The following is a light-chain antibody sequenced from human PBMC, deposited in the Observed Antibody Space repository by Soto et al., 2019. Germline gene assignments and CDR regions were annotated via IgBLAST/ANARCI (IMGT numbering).Light chain of an antibody. CDR2: KTS. CDR1: QSVGSSY. Sequence: EIVLTQSPGTLSLSPGERTTLSCRASQSVGSSYLAWYQQKPGQAPRLIIYKTSSRATGIPDRFSGSGSGTEFTLTISRLEPEDFAVYYCHHYGSSRTFGQGTKVEIK. CDR3: HHYGSSRT. J-gene: IGKJ1*01. V-gene: IGKV3-20*01.